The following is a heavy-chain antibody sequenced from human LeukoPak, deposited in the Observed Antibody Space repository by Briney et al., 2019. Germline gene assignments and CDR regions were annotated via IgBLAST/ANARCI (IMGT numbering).Heavy chain of an antibody. CDR3: ARSPPAYSGYNAFDI. CDR1: GYTFTGYY. D-gene: IGHD5-12*01. V-gene: IGHV1-2*04. CDR2: INPNSGGT. Sequence: ASVKVSCKASGYTFTGYYMHWVRQAPGQGLEWMGWINPNSGGTNYAQKFQGWVTMTRDTSISTAYMELSRLRSDDTAVYYCARSPPAYSGYNAFDIWGQGAMVTVSS. J-gene: IGHJ3*02.